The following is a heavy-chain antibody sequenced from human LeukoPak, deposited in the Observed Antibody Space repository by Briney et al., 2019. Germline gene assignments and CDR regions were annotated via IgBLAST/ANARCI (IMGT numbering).Heavy chain of an antibody. CDR3: ARGNTYYYGSGSSYYFDY. D-gene: IGHD3-10*01. Sequence: GGSLRLSCAASGFTFSSYEVNWVRQAPGKGLEWVSYISSSGSTIYYTDSVKGRFTISRDNAKNSLYLQMNSLRGEDTAVYYCARGNTYYYGSGSSYYFDYWGQGTLVTVSS. CDR2: ISSSGSTI. CDR1: GFTFSSYE. J-gene: IGHJ4*02. V-gene: IGHV3-48*03.